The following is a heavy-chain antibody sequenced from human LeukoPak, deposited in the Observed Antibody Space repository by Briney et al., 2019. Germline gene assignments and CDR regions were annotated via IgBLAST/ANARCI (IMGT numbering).Heavy chain of an antibody. CDR2: IYYSGST. Sequence: SETLSLTCTVSGGSISSHYWSWIRQPPGKGLEWIGYIYYSGSTNYNPSLKSRVTISVDTSKNQFSLKLSSVTAADTAVYYCASRWGLDSSGYYYVGAFDIWGQGTMVTVSS. CDR1: GGSISSHY. CDR3: ASRWGLDSSGYYYVGAFDI. D-gene: IGHD3-22*01. V-gene: IGHV4-59*11. J-gene: IGHJ3*02.